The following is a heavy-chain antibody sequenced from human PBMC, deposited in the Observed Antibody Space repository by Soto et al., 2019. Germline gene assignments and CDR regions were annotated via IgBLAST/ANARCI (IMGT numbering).Heavy chain of an antibody. CDR1: GFTFTNYA. CDR2: ISASGGLK. Sequence: PGGSLRLSCAASGFTFTNYAMTWVRQTPGKGLELVSGISASGGLKYYADSVRGRFTVSRDNSKNILYLQMDNLRDEDTALYYCAREVGAPSGWLDPWGQGTQVTVSS. J-gene: IGHJ5*02. D-gene: IGHD1-26*01. CDR3: AREVGAPSGWLDP. V-gene: IGHV3-23*01.